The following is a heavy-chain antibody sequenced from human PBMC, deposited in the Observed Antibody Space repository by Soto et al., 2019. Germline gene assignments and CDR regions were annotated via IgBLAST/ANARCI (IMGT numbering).Heavy chain of an antibody. J-gene: IGHJ6*02. V-gene: IGHV3-30*18. CDR3: AKDARRDGYNRDYYYYGMDV. CDR1: GFTFSSYG. D-gene: IGHD5-12*01. Sequence: ESGGGVVQPGRSLRLSCAASGFTFSSYGMHWVRQAPGKGLEWVAVISYDGSNKYYADSVKGRFTISRDNSKNTLYLQMNSLRAEDTAVYYCAKDARRDGYNRDYYYYGMDVWGQGTTVTVSS. CDR2: ISYDGSNK.